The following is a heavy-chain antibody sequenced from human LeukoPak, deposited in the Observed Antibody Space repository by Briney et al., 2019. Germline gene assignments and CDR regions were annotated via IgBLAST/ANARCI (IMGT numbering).Heavy chain of an antibody. CDR3: ARNGPIGVIDY. V-gene: IGHV4-34*01. J-gene: IGHJ4*02. D-gene: IGHD2-21*01. CDR2: INHSGST. CDR1: GGSFSGYY. Sequence: SSETLSLTCAVYGGSFSGYYWSWIRRPPGKGLEWIGEINHSGSTNYNPSLKSRVTISVDTSKNQFSLKLSSVTAADTAVYYCARNGPIGVIDYWGQGTLVTVSS.